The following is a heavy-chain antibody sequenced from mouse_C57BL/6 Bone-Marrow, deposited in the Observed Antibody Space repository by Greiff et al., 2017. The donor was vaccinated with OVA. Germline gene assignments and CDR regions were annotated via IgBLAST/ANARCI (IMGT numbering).Heavy chain of an antibody. D-gene: IGHD1-1*01. V-gene: IGHV5-6*01. J-gene: IGHJ4*01. Sequence: EVKLVESGGDLVKPGGSLKLSCAASGFTFSSYGMSWVRQTPDKRLEWVATISSGGSYTYYPDSVKGRFTIPRDNAKNTLYLQMSSLKSEDTAMYYCARHSYGSGCSDYWGQGTSVTVSS. CDR1: GFTFSSYG. CDR3: ARHSYGSGCSDY. CDR2: ISSGGSYT.